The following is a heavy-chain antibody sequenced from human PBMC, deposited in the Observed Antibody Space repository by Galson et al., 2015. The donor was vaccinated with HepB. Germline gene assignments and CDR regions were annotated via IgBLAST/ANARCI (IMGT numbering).Heavy chain of an antibody. Sequence: SLRLSCAASGFTLRRYWMSWVRQAPGKGLEWVANIKQDGSEKYYVDSVKGRFTISRDNAKNSVYLQMSSLRAEDTAVYYCARGRSWVDYWGQGTLVTVSS. V-gene: IGHV3-7*04. D-gene: IGHD3-16*01. CDR1: GFTLRRYW. CDR2: IKQDGSEK. CDR3: ARGRSWVDY. J-gene: IGHJ4*02.